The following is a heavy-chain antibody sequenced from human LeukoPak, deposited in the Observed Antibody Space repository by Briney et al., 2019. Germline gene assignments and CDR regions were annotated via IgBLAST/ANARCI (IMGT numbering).Heavy chain of an antibody. CDR2: IYTSGST. CDR1: GGSISSYY. CDR3: ARARFDSNYGPSGVTYYYYYMDV. Sequence: SETLSLTCTVSGGSISSYYWSWIRQPAGKGLEWIGRIYTSGSTNYNPSLKSRVTMSVDTSKNQFSLKLSSVTAADTAVYYCARARFDSNYGPSGVTYYYYYMDVWGKGTTVTVSS. D-gene: IGHD4-11*01. V-gene: IGHV4-4*07. J-gene: IGHJ6*03.